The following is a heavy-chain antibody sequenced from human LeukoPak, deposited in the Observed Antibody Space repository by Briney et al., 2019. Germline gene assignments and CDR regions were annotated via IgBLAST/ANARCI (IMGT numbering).Heavy chain of an antibody. Sequence: ASVKVSCKASGYTFTGYYMHWVRQAPGQGLEWMGWINPNSGGTNYAHKFHGSVTMTRDTSISTAYMELSSLRSDDTAVYYCARAKKWLQSRPFDIWGQGTMVTVS. CDR3: ARAKKWLQSRPFDI. V-gene: IGHV1-2*07. J-gene: IGHJ3*02. CDR1: GYTFTGYY. CDR2: INPNSGGT. D-gene: IGHD5-24*01.